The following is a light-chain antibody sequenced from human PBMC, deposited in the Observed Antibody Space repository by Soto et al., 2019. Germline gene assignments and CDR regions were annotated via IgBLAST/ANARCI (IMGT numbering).Light chain of an antibody. CDR2: DAY. V-gene: IGKV3-11*01. J-gene: IGKJ5*01. CDR3: QQRTNWPPIT. Sequence: EIVLTQSPATLSLSLGEGATLSCRASQSISSYLAWYQQKPGQAPRLLIYDAYHRAAGIPPRFSGSGSGTDFTLTISSLEPEDFAVYYCQQRTNWPPITFGQGTRLEIK. CDR1: QSISSY.